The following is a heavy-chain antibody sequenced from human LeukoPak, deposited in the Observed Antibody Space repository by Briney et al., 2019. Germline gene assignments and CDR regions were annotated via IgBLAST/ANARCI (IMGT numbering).Heavy chain of an antibody. Sequence: TGGSLRLSCAASGFTFSSYSMNWVRQAPGKGLEWVSYISSSSSTIYYADSVKGRFTISRDNAKNSLYLQMNSLRAEDTAVYYCARADSYDSSGYWVWGQGTLVTVSS. J-gene: IGHJ4*02. CDR3: ARADSYDSSGYWV. CDR1: GFTFSSYS. D-gene: IGHD3-22*01. V-gene: IGHV3-48*01. CDR2: ISSSSSTI.